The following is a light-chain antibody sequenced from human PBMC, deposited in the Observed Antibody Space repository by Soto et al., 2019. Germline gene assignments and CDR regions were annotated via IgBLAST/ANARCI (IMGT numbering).Light chain of an antibody. CDR1: SSNIGAGYD. CDR3: QSYDSSLSGYV. CDR2: GNS. Sequence: QSVLTQPPSVSGAPGQRVTISCTGSSSNIGAGYDVHWYQQLPGTAPKLLIYGNSNRPSGVPDRFSGSKSGTSASLAITGLQAADEADYYCQSYDSSLSGYVFGTGTKATVL. J-gene: IGLJ1*01. V-gene: IGLV1-40*01.